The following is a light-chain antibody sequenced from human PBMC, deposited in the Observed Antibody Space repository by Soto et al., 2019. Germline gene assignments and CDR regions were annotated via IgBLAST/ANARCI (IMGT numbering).Light chain of an antibody. Sequence: QSALTQPASVSGSPGQSITISCTGTSGDVGGYNLVSWYLQHPGKVPKLLIYEDYRRPSGVSTRFSVSKSGNTASLTISGLQAEDEAQDYCCSYAGGDPFLLFGGGTKLTVL. V-gene: IGLV2-23*01. CDR3: CSYAGGDPFLL. CDR1: SGDVGGYNL. J-gene: IGLJ2*01. CDR2: EDY.